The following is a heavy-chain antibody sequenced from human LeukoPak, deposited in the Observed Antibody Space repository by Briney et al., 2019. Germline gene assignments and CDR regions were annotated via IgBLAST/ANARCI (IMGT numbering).Heavy chain of an antibody. Sequence: GGSLRLSCAASGFTFSSYAMSWVRQAPGKGLEWVSAISGSGGSTYYADSVKGRFTISRDNSKNTLYLQMNSLRAEDTAVYYCAKVPRIVVVTATPGWYFDLWGRGTLVTVSS. CDR1: GFTFSSYA. D-gene: IGHD2-21*02. CDR3: AKVPRIVVVTATPGWYFDL. CDR2: ISGSGGST. J-gene: IGHJ2*01. V-gene: IGHV3-23*01.